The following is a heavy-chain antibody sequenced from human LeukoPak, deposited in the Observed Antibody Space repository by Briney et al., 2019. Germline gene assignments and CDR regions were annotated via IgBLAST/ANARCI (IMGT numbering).Heavy chain of an antibody. D-gene: IGHD2-2*01. V-gene: IGHV3-23*01. J-gene: IGHJ3*02. CDR2: ISGSGGST. Sequence: GGSLRLSCAASGFTFSSYAMSWVRQAPGKGLEWVSAISGSGGSTYYADSVKGRFTISRDNSKNTLYLQMNSLRAEDTAVYYCAKVFASKVPAAMVGAFDIWGQGTMVTVSS. CDR3: AKVFASKVPAAMVGAFDI. CDR1: GFTFSSYA.